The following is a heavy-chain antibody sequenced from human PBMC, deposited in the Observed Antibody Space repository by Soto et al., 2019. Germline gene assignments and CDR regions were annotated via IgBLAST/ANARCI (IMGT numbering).Heavy chain of an antibody. CDR1: GFTFSSYA. V-gene: IGHV3-30-3*01. D-gene: IGHD1-20*01. CDR2: ISYDGSNK. Sequence: VQLVESGGGVVQPGRSLRLSCAASGFTFSSYAMHWVRQAPGKGLEWVAVISYDGSNKYYADSVKGRFTISRDNSKNTLYLQMNSLRAEDTAVYYCARGLPDPSISGQADYWGQGTLVTVSS. CDR3: ARGLPDPSISGQADY. J-gene: IGHJ4*02.